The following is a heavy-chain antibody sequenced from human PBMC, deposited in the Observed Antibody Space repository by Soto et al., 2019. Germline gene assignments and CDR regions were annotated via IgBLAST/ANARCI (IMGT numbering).Heavy chain of an antibody. CDR3: ARHAAYSSSWYVDY. D-gene: IGHD6-13*01. CDR1: GYSFTSYW. Sequence: GESLKSSCKGSGYSFTSYWISWVRQMPGKGLEWMGRIDPSDSYTNYSPSFQGHVTISADKSISTAYLQWSGLQASDTAMYYCARHAAYSSSWYVDYWGQGTLVTVSS. V-gene: IGHV5-10-1*01. J-gene: IGHJ4*02. CDR2: IDPSDSYT.